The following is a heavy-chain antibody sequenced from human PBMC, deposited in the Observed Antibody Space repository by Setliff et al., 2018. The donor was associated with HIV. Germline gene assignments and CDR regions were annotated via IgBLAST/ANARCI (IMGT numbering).Heavy chain of an antibody. V-gene: IGHV1-2*02. Sequence: ASVKVSCKASGYTFTGYYMHWVRQAPGQGLEWMGWINPNSGGTNYAQKFQGRVTMTRGTSISTAYMELSRLRSDDTAVYYCARDGGYSSGWDFDYWGQGTLVTVSS. J-gene: IGHJ4*02. D-gene: IGHD6-19*01. CDR3: ARDGGYSSGWDFDY. CDR2: INPNSGGT. CDR1: GYTFTGYY.